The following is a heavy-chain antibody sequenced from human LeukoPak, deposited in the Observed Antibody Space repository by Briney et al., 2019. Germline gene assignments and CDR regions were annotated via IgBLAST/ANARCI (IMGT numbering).Heavy chain of an antibody. D-gene: IGHD2-21*02. CDR2: IYSGGGT. CDR3: ARAVTVVTAIHD. V-gene: IGHV3-53*01. CDR1: GFTVSSNY. Sequence: PGGSLRLSCAASGFTVSSNYMTWVRQAPGKGLEWVSVIYSGGGTYYADSVKGRFTISRDNSKNTLYLQMNSLGAEDTAVYYCARAVTVVTAIHDWGQGTLATVSS. J-gene: IGHJ4*02.